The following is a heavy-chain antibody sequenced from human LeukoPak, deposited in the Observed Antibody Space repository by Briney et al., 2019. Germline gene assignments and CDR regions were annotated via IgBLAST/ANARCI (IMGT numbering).Heavy chain of an antibody. V-gene: IGHV3-21*01. CDR3: ARDLYSILAAAAGPS. CDR1: GFTFSSYS. J-gene: IGHJ5*02. CDR2: ISSSSSYI. Sequence: GGSLRLSCAASGFTFSSYSMNWVRQAPGKGLEWVSSISSSSSYIYYADSVKGRFTISRDNAKNSLYLQMNSLRAEDTAVYYCARDLYSILAAAAGPSWGQGTLVTVSS. D-gene: IGHD6-13*01.